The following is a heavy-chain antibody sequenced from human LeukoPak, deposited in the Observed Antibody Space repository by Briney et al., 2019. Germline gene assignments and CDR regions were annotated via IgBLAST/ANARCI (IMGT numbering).Heavy chain of an antibody. Sequence: PGVTLRLSCAASGFTFSTYSMSWVRQAPGKGLEWASFITGSSSTIYYADSVKGRFTISRDTAKNTLYLQMNSLRVEDTAVYYCAREVPPVAKYYFDYWGQGTLVTVSS. D-gene: IGHD2-2*01. CDR3: AREVPPVAKYYFDY. CDR1: GFTFSTYS. CDR2: ITGSSSTI. J-gene: IGHJ4*02. V-gene: IGHV3-48*01.